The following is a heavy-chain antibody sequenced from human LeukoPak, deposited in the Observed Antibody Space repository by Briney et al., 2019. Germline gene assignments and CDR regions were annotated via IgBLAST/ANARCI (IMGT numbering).Heavy chain of an antibody. D-gene: IGHD6-19*01. Sequence: ASVKVSCKASGYTFTGYYMHWVRQAPGQGLEWMGWINPNSGGTNYAQKFQGRVTMTRDTSISTAYMELSRLRSDDTAVYYCARMIAVAGGDYYYYYMDVWGKGTTVTVSS. CDR1: GYTFTGYY. V-gene: IGHV1-2*02. J-gene: IGHJ6*03. CDR2: INPNSGGT. CDR3: ARMIAVAGGDYYYYYMDV.